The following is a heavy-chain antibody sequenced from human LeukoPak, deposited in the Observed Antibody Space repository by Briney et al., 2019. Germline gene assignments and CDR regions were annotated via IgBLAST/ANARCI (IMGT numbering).Heavy chain of an antibody. V-gene: IGHV4-59*01. J-gene: IGHJ3*02. CDR3: ARAMVRGVPHAFDI. Sequence: SETLSLTCTVSGGSISSYYWSWIRQPPGKGLEWIGYIYYSGSTNYNPSLESRVTISVDTSKNQFSLKLSSVTAADTAVYYCARAMVRGVPHAFDIWGQGTMVTVSS. CDR1: GGSISSYY. D-gene: IGHD3-10*01. CDR2: IYYSGST.